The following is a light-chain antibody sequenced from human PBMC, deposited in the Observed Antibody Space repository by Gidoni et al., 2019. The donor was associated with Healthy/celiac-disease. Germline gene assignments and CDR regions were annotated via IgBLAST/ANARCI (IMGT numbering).Light chain of an antibody. V-gene: IGKV3-20*01. J-gene: IGKJ4*01. CDR3: QQYGSSPLT. CDR1: QSVSSSS. CDR2: GAS. Sequence: DIVLTQAPGTLSLSPGERATLSCRASQSVSSSSLAWYQQKPGQAPRLLIYGASSRATGIADRFSGSGSGTDFTLTISRLEPEDFAVYYCQQYGSSPLTFGGGTKVEIK.